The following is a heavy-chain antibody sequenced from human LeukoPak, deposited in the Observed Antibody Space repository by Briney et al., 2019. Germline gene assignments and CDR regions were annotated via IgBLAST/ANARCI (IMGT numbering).Heavy chain of an antibody. J-gene: IGHJ4*02. CDR2: IWYDGSNK. CDR3: ARDGDSAVATRVFDY. D-gene: IGHD5-18*01. Sequence: PGRSLRLSCAASGFTFSSYGTHWVRQAPGKGLEWVAVIWYDGSNKYYADSVKGRFTISRDNSKNTLYLQMNSLRVEDTAVYYCARDGDSAVATRVFDYWGQGTLVTVSS. CDR1: GFTFSSYG. V-gene: IGHV3-33*01.